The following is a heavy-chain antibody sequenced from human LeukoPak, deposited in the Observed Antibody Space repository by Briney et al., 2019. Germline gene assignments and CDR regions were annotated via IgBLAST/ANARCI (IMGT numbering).Heavy chain of an antibody. CDR1: GGSFSGYY. CDR2: INHSGST. Sequence: PSETLSLTCAVYGGSFSGYYWSWIRQPPGKGLEWIGKINHSGSTNYNPSLKSRVTISVDTSKNQFSLKLSSVTAADTAVYYCARGASYYYDSSGYFGAFDIWGQGTMVTVSS. D-gene: IGHD3-22*01. J-gene: IGHJ3*02. CDR3: ARGASYYYDSSGYFGAFDI. V-gene: IGHV4-34*01.